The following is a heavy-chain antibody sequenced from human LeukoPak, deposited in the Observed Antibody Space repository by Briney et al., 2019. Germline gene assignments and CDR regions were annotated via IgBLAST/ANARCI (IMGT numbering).Heavy chain of an antibody. CDR2: IIPIFGTA. J-gene: IGHJ3*02. CDR1: GGTFSSYA. CDR3: ASSPGYXXSTSCYRGAMGAFDI. Sequence: GASVKVSCKASGGTFSSYAISWVRQAPGQGLEWMGGIIPIFGTANYAQKFQGRVTITTDESTSTAYMELSSLRSEDTAVYYCASSPGYXXSTSCYRGAMGAFDIWGQGTMVTVSS. D-gene: IGHD2-2*02. V-gene: IGHV1-69*05.